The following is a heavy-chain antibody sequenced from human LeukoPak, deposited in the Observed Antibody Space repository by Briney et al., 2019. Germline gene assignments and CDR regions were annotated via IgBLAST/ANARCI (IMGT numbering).Heavy chain of an antibody. Sequence: GGSLRLSCAVSGFTFDDYAMHWVRQVPGKGLEWVSGINWNSDSTGYADSVKGRFTTSRDNAKNSLYLQMNSLRAEDTAVYYCAKDITEDYYYYYMDVWGKGTTVTVSS. CDR3: AKDITEDYYYYYMDV. CDR1: GFTFDDYA. J-gene: IGHJ6*03. V-gene: IGHV3-9*01. CDR2: INWNSDST.